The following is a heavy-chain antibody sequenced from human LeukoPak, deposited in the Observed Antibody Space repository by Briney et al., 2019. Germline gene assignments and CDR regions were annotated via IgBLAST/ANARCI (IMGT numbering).Heavy chain of an antibody. CDR1: EFNFFSYG. J-gene: IGHJ4*02. CDR3: ARDLEWDIVVVPAAVDFDY. V-gene: IGHV3-30*03. Sequence: PGGSLRLSCVASEFNFFSYGMQWVRQAPGKGLEWVAVISYDGSNKYYADSVKGRFTISRDNSKNTLYLQMNSLRAEDTAVYYCARDLEWDIVVVPAAVDFDYWGQGTLVTVSS. CDR2: ISYDGSNK. D-gene: IGHD2-2*01.